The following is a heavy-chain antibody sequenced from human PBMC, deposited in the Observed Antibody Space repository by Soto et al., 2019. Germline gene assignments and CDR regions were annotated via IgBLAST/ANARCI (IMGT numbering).Heavy chain of an antibody. J-gene: IGHJ4*02. CDR3: ARHNYGSGSTYFDY. CDR2: IYYSGST. Sequence: ETLSLTCTVSGGSISSYYWSWIRQPPGKGLEWIGYIYYSGSTNYNPSLKSRVTITVDTSKNQFSLKLNSMTAADTAVYYCARHNYGSGSTYFDYWGQGTLVTVSS. CDR1: GGSISSYY. D-gene: IGHD3-10*01. V-gene: IGHV4-59*08.